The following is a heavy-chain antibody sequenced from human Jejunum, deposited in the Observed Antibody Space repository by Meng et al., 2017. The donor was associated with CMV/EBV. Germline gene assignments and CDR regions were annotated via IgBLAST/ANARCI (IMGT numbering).Heavy chain of an antibody. CDR3: AKVPGRDLLRTPYYFDD. CDR1: FSSFG. J-gene: IGHJ4*02. Sequence: FSSFGMSWVRQAPGKGLEWVSGISGSGGATYHAASVEGRFTISRDTSKNTLYLQMNSLRAEDTAVYYCAKVPGRDLLRTPYYFDDWGQGQLVTVSS. D-gene: IGHD1-26*01. V-gene: IGHV3-23*01. CDR2: ISGSGGAT.